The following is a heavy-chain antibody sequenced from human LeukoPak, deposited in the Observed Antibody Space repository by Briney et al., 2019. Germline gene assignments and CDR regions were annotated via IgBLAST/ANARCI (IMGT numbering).Heavy chain of an antibody. CDR3: ARQGSPRPPIDY. V-gene: IGHV4-39*01. CDR1: GGSISSSSYY. CDR2: IYYSGST. Sequence: PSETLSLTCTGSGGSISSSSYYWGWIRQPPGKGLEWIGSIYYSGSTYYNPSLKSRVTISVDTSKNQFSLKLSSVTAADTAVYYCARQGSPRPPIDYWGQGTLVTVSS. J-gene: IGHJ4*02.